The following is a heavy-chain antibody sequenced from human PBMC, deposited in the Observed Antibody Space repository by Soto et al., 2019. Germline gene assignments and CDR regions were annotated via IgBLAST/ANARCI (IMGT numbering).Heavy chain of an antibody. V-gene: IGHV3-48*01. CDR1: GFTFITYS. CDR3: VKGTYYYDGSGAPPRYGMDV. CDR2: ISSSGSTI. D-gene: IGHD3-22*01. J-gene: IGHJ6*02. Sequence: GGSLRLSCAVSGFTFITYSMNWVRQAPEKGLEWVSYISSSGSTIYYADSVKGRFTISRDNDKNSLYLQMNSLRPEDTAVYYCVKGTYYYDGSGAPPRYGMDVWGQGTTVTVS.